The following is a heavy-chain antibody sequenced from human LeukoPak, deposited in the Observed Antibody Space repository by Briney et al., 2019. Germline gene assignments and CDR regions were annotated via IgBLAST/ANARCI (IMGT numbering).Heavy chain of an antibody. CDR2: ISAYNGNT. Sequence: ASVKVSCKASGYTFTSYGISWVRQAPGQGLERMGWISAYNGNTNYAQKLQGRVTMTTDTSTSTAYMELRSLRSDDTAVYYCARDSEGSGSYYNPDAFDIWGQGTMVTVSS. V-gene: IGHV1-18*01. CDR3: ARDSEGSGSYYNPDAFDI. CDR1: GYTFTSYG. D-gene: IGHD3-10*01. J-gene: IGHJ3*02.